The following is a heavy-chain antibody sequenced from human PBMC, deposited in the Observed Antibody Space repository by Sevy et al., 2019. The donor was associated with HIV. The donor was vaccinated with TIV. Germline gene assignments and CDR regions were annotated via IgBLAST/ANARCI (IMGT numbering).Heavy chain of an antibody. CDR2: ISYDGSNK. Sequence: GGSLRLSCAASGFTFSSYAMHWVRQAPGKGLEWVAVISYDGSNKYYADSVKGGFTISGINSKNTLYLQMNILRAEVSAVYYCVKDMEPFPTVDFWAYYYGMDVWGQGTTVHRLL. V-gene: IGHV3-30*04. CDR1: GFTFSSYA. D-gene: IGHD3-3*01. J-gene: IGHJ6*02. CDR3: VKDMEPFPTVDFWAYYYGMDV.